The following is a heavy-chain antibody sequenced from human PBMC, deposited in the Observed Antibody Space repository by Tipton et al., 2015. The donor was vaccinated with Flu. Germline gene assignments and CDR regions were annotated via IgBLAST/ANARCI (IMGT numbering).Heavy chain of an antibody. J-gene: IGHJ4*02. V-gene: IGHV4-61*02. D-gene: IGHD4-23*01. CDR1: GGSITNDKYS. Sequence: TLSLTCTVSGGSITNDKYSWSWIRQPAGKGLEWIGRIYTSGSTKYNPSLKSRVTISVDTSKNQFSLKLSSVTAADTAVYYCATEYRGGGNRYYFDYWGQGTLVTVSS. CDR3: ATEYRGGGNRYYFDY. CDR2: IYTSGST.